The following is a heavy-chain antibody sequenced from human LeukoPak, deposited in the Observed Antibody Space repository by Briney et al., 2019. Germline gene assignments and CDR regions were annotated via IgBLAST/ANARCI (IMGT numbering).Heavy chain of an antibody. V-gene: IGHV3-74*01. Sequence: PGGSLRLSCAASGFTFSGYWLHWVRQAPGKGLVWVSIINPDGSTTSYADSVKGRFTISRDNAKNSMYLQMDSLRDEDTAVYYCATETIGRHYDYWGQGTLLTVSS. CDR3: ATETIGRHYDY. D-gene: IGHD1-14*01. CDR1: GFTFSGYW. J-gene: IGHJ4*02. CDR2: INPDGSTT.